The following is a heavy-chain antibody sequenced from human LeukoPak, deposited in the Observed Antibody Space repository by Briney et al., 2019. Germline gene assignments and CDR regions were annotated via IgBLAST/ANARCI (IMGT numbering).Heavy chain of an antibody. Sequence: PSETLSLTCAVYGVSFSGYYWSWIRQPPGKGLEWIGEINHSGSTNYNPSLKSRVTISVDTSKNQFSLKLSSVTAADTAVYYCARGRLNWFDPWGQGTLVTVSS. CDR2: INHSGST. D-gene: IGHD4-11*01. V-gene: IGHV4-34*01. CDR3: ARGRLNWFDP. J-gene: IGHJ5*02. CDR1: GVSFSGYY.